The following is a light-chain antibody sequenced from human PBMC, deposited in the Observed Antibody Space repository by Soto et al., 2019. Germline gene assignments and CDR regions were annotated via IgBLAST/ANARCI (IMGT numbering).Light chain of an antibody. CDR1: SSDVGSYNL. V-gene: IGLV2-23*02. CDR2: EVS. Sequence: QSVLTQPASVSGSPVRSIPISCTGTSSDVGSYNLVSWYQQHPGKAPKLMIYEVSKRPSGVSNRFSGSKSGNTASLTISGLQAEDEADYYCCSYAGSSTFDVFGTGTKVTVL. CDR3: CSYAGSSTFDV. J-gene: IGLJ1*01.